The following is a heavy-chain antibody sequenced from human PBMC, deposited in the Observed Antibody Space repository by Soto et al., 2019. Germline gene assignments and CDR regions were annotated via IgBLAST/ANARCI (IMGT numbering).Heavy chain of an antibody. CDR3: AKGGRGVQIYLHVDY. CDR2: ISGSGGST. V-gene: IGHV3-23*01. D-gene: IGHD5-18*01. CDR1: GFSFSTYA. J-gene: IGHJ4*02. Sequence: PGGSLRLSCAASGFSFSTYAMSWVRQAPGKGLEWVSGISGSGGSTYYADSVEGRFTISRDNSKNTLYLQMNSLRVEDTAVYYCAKGGRGVQIYLHVDYWGQGTLVTVSS.